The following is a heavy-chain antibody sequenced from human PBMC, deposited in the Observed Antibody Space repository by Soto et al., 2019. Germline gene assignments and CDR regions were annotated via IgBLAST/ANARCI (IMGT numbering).Heavy chain of an antibody. CDR2: ISGSGGST. V-gene: IGHV3-23*01. D-gene: IGHD2-21*02. CDR3: AKSGAVVTLPFDY. J-gene: IGHJ4*02. Sequence: WWSLRLSCSASVFTFSSYAMSWFRQAPGKGLEWVSAISGSGGSTYYADSVKGRFTISRDNSKNTLYLQMNSLRAEDTAVYYCAKSGAVVTLPFDYWGQGTLVTAPQ. CDR1: VFTFSSYA.